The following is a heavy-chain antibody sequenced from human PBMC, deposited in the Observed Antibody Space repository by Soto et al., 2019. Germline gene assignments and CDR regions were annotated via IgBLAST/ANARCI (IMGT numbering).Heavy chain of an antibody. J-gene: IGHJ5*02. CDR2: IYSIGTT. CDR3: ARGGCDYGGIT. V-gene: IGHV4-31*03. CDR1: GVSITSGIYY. Sequence: QVQLQESGPGLVKPSQTLSLTCTVSGVSITSGIYYWSWIRKHAGKVLEWIGYIYSIGTTYYNPSLRSRVSISIDTSKHQFFLNLTSVTAADTSVYYCARGGCDYGGITWGQGTLVTVSS. D-gene: IGHD3-10*01.